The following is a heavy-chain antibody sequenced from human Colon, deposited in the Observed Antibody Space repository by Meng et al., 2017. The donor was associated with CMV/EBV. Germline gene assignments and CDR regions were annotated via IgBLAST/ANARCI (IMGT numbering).Heavy chain of an antibody. D-gene: IGHD1-26*01. CDR1: GYTFTNYC. V-gene: IGHV1-18*01. CDR3: VRESQSGSYIYLQH. CDR2: ISAYTGDT. Sequence: VLLVQSGAEVKKPGASVKVSWKASGYTFTNYCISWVRQAPGQGLEWMGWISAYTGDTYYAQKFQGRVTMTTDTSTSTAYMELRSLRSDDTAVYYCVRESQSGSYIYLQHWGQGTLVTVSS. J-gene: IGHJ1*01.